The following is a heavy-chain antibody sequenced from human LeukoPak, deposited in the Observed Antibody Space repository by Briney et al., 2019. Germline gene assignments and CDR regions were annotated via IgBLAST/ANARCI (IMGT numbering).Heavy chain of an antibody. V-gene: IGHV3-43*02. CDR1: GYTFADYA. CDR3: AIDRAAAG. Sequence: GGSLRVSCAASGYTFADYAMNWVRQAPGQGLEWVSLISGDGGSTYYAETVKGRVTISRDNSKNSLYLQMNSLRSEDTALYYCAIDRAAAGGGRGTLVTVSS. CDR2: ISGDGGST. D-gene: IGHD6-13*01. J-gene: IGHJ4*02.